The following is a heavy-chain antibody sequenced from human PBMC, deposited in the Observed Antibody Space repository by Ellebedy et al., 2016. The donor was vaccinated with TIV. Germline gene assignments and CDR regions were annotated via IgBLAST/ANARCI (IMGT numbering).Heavy chain of an antibody. V-gene: IGHV4-61*01. Sequence: SETLSLXCTVSGGSVSSGSYYWSWIRQPPGKGLEWIGYIYYSGSTNYNPSLKSRVTISVDTSKNQFSLKLSSVTAADTAVYYCARGTWYFDLWGRGTLVTVSS. CDR2: IYYSGST. CDR1: GGSVSSGSYY. CDR3: ARGTWYFDL. J-gene: IGHJ2*01.